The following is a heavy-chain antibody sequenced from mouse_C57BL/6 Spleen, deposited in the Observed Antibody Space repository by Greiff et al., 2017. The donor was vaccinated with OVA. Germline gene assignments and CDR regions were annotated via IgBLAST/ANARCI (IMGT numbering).Heavy chain of an antibody. CDR2: LDPENGDT. Sequence: EVQLQESGAELVRPGASVKLSCTASGFNIKDDYMHWVKQRPEQGLAWIGWLDPENGDTEYASKFQGKATITADTSSNTAYLQLSSLTAEDTAVYYCRVYYAMDYWGQGTSVTVSS. J-gene: IGHJ4*01. CDR1: GFNIKDDY. CDR3: RVYYAMDY. V-gene: IGHV14-4*01.